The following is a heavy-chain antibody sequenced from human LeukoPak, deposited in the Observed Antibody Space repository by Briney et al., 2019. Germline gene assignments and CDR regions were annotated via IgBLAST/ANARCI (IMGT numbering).Heavy chain of an antibody. CDR3: AKGGNYAPLDY. CDR1: GFTFTDSA. D-gene: IGHD1-7*01. J-gene: IGHJ4*02. Sequence: PGGSLRLSCAASGFTFTDSAMTWVRQARGKGLEWVSAISTSGGDTIYRDSVKDRFTISRDNSKNTLYLQMNSLRADDTAIYYCAKGGNYAPLDYWGQGTLVTVSS. CDR2: ISTSGGDT. V-gene: IGHV3-23*01.